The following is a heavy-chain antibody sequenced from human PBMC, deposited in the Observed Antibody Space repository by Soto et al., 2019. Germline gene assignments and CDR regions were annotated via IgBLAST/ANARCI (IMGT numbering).Heavy chain of an antibody. CDR1: GFTFNSHA. CDR2: ISGGGATT. V-gene: IGHV3-23*01. J-gene: IGHJ4*02. CDR3: AKQAGYSSDPFDY. Sequence: EVQLLESGGGLVQPGGSLRLSCSASGFTFNSHAMSWVRQTPGTGLEWVSGISGGGATTYYADSVKGRFTISRDNTKNTLYLQIHSLRAEDTAVYYCAKQAGYSSDPFDYWGQGTLVTVSS. D-gene: IGHD6-19*01.